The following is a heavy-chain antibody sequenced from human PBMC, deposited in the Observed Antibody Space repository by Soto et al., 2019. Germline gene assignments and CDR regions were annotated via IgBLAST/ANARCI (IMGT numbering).Heavy chain of an antibody. Sequence: QVQQVQSGAEVKKPGSSVKVSCKASGGTFSSYAISWVRQAPGQGLEWMGGIIPIFGTANYAQKFQGRVTITADKSTSTAYMELSSLRSEDTAVYYCARGYSGSYYSVWNGFDYWGQGTLVTVSS. J-gene: IGHJ4*02. CDR3: ARGYSGSYYSVWNGFDY. CDR2: IIPIFGTA. CDR1: GGTFSSYA. V-gene: IGHV1-69*06. D-gene: IGHD1-26*01.